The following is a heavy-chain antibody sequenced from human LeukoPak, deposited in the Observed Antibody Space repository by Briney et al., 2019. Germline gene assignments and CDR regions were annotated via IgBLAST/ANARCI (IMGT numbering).Heavy chain of an antibody. V-gene: IGHV3-73*01. CDR3: SSRPPVEATPVQEY. CDR2: IRSKANNYAT. J-gene: IGHJ4*02. Sequence: VQPGGSLKLSCVASGFAFSGSGIYWVRQASGKGLEWVGRIRSKANNYATAYVASVRGRFTISRDDSKNTAYLQMNSLNTEDTAIYYCSSRPPVEATPVQEYWGQGTLVTVSS. D-gene: IGHD2-15*01. CDR1: GFAFSGSG.